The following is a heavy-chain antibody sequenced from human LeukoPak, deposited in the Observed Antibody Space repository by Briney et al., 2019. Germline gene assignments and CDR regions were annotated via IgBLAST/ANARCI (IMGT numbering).Heavy chain of an antibody. J-gene: IGHJ4*02. V-gene: IGHV3-30-3*01. Sequence: PGGSLRLSCAASGFTFSSYAMHWVRQAPGKGLEWVAVISYDGSNKYYADSVKGRFTISRDNSKNTLYLQMNSLRAEDTAVYYCASSYCTNGVCYTFDHWGQGTLVTVSS. CDR3: ASSYCTNGVCYTFDH. CDR2: ISYDGSNK. D-gene: IGHD2-8*01. CDR1: GFTFSSYA.